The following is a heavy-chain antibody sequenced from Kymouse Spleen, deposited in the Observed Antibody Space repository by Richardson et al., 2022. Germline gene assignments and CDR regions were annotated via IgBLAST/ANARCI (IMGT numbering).Heavy chain of an antibody. CDR3: ARGYDILTGYYFDY. J-gene: IGHJ4*02. V-gene: IGHV4-34*01. Sequence: QVQLQQWGAGLLKPSETLSLTCAVYGGSFSGYYWSWIRQPPGKGLEWIGEINHSGSTNYNPSLKSRVTISVDTSKNQFSLKLSSVTAADTAVYYCARGYDILTGYYFDYWGQGTLVTVSS. CDR1: GGSFSGYY. D-gene: IGHD3-9*01. CDR2: INHSGST.